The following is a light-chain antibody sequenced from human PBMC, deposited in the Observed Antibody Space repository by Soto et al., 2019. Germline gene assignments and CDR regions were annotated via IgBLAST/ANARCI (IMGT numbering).Light chain of an antibody. J-gene: IGKJ1*01. V-gene: IGKV3-20*01. CDR3: QQYGSSPRT. CDR2: GAS. Sequence: EIVLTQSPGTLSLSPGERATLSCRASQSVSNNYLAWYQQKPGQAPRLLIHGASSRATGIPDRFSGSGSGTDFTLTISRLEPEDFAVYYCQQYGSSPRTFGQGTKVEV. CDR1: QSVSNNY.